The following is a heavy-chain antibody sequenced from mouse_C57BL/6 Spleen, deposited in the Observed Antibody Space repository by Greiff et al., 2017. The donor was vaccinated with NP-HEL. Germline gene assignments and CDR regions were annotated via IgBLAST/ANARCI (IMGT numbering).Heavy chain of an antibody. Sequence: EVQLQQSGPELVKPGASVKISCKASGYTFTDYYMNWVKQSHGKSLEWIGDINPNNGGTSYNQKFKGKATLTVDKSSSTAYMELRSLTSEDSAVYYCAREDSNPGAYWGQGTLVTVSA. CDR2: INPNNGGT. CDR1: GYTFTDYY. CDR3: AREDSNPGAY. D-gene: IGHD2-5*01. V-gene: IGHV1-26*01. J-gene: IGHJ3*01.